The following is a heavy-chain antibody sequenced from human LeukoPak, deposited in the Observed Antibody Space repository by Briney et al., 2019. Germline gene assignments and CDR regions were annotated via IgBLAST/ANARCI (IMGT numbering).Heavy chain of an antibody. CDR2: IRFDGSNI. V-gene: IGHV3-30*02. J-gene: IGHJ6*02. D-gene: IGHD3-3*01. Sequence: GGSLRLSCAASGISFSAHGMHWVRQAPGKGLEWVAIIRFDGSNIHYADSVKGRFTISRDNSKNTLYLQMNSLRAEDTAVYYCAKDQTGFLEWLLPQSNGMDVWGQGTTVTVSS. CDR3: AKDQTGFLEWLLPQSNGMDV. CDR1: GISFSAHG.